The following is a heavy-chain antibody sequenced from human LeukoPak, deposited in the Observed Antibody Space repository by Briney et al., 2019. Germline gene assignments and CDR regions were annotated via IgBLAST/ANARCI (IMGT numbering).Heavy chain of an antibody. D-gene: IGHD5-18*01. CDR3: ARDQSLANTAMGLYNWFDP. Sequence: ASVRVSCKASGYTFTSYGISWVRQAPGQGLEWMGWISAYNGNTNYAQKLQGRVTITTDTFTSTAYMELRSLRSDDAAVYYCARDQSLANTAMGLYNWFDPWGQGTLVTVSS. J-gene: IGHJ5*02. CDR2: ISAYNGNT. V-gene: IGHV1-18*01. CDR1: GYTFTSYG.